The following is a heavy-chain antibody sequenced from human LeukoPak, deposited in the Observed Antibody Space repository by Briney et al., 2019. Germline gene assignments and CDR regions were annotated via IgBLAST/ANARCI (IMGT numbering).Heavy chain of an antibody. CDR2: ISSSGSTI. V-gene: IGHV3-48*04. Sequence: GGSLRLSCAASGFTFSSYSMNWVRQAPGKGLEWVSYISSSGSTIYYADSVKGRFTISRDNAKNSLYLQMNSLRAEDTAVYYCQYGSGSYYNIPDNWFDPWGQGTLVTVSS. D-gene: IGHD3-10*01. CDR1: GFTFSSYS. CDR3: QYGSGSYYNIPDNWFDP. J-gene: IGHJ5*02.